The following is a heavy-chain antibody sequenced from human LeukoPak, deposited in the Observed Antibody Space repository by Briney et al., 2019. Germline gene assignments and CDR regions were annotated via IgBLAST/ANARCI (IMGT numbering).Heavy chain of an antibody. CDR2: INHSGST. V-gene: IGHV4-34*01. CDR1: GGSFSGYY. D-gene: IGHD5-24*01. J-gene: IGHJ4*02. Sequence: SETLSLTCAVYGGSFSGYYWSWIRQPPGKGLEWIGEINHSGSTNYNPSLKSRVTISVDTSKNQFSLKLSSVTAADTAVYYCARAPLRWLPFDYWGQGTLVTVSS. CDR3: ARAPLRWLPFDY.